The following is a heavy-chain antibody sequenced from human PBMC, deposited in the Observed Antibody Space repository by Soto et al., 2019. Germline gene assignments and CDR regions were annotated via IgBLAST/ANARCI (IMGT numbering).Heavy chain of an antibody. CDR3: ARGYCSSTSCYTSSYYYYGMDV. Sequence: GSLRLSCAASGFTFSSYAMHWVRQAPGKGLEWVAVISYDGSNKYYADSVKGRFTISRDNSKNTLYLQMNSLRAEDTAVYYCARGYCSSTSCYTSSYYYYGMDVWGQGTTVTVSS. V-gene: IGHV3-30-3*01. J-gene: IGHJ6*02. D-gene: IGHD2-2*02. CDR2: ISYDGSNK. CDR1: GFTFSSYA.